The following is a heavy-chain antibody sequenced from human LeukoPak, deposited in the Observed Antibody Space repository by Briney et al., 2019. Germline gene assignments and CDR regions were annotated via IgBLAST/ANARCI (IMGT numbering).Heavy chain of an antibody. J-gene: IGHJ4*02. Sequence: PGGSLRLSCGASGFSFSSYAMNWVRQAPGKGLEWVSAIGGRDGSTYYADSVKGQFTISRDNSKNTLYVQMNSLRAEDTAVYYCAKGHYYGSGSLDYWGQGTLVTVSS. V-gene: IGHV3-23*01. CDR3: AKGHYYGSGSLDY. CDR1: GFSFSSYA. D-gene: IGHD3-10*01. CDR2: IGGRDGST.